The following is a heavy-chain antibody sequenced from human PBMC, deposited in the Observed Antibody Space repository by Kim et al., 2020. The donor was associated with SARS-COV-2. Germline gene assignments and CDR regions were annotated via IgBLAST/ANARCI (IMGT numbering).Heavy chain of an antibody. CDR1: GFTFGDYA. V-gene: IGHV3-49*03. J-gene: IGHJ6*02. D-gene: IGHD2-15*01. Sequence: GGSLRLSCTASGFTFGDYAMSWFRQAPGKGLEWVGFIRSKAYGGTTEYAASVKGRFTISRDDSKSIAYLQMNSLKTEDTAVYYCTRERRGLVVVAATLKYYYYGMDVWGQGTTVTVSS. CDR2: IRSKAYGGTT. CDR3: TRERRGLVVVAATLKYYYYGMDV.